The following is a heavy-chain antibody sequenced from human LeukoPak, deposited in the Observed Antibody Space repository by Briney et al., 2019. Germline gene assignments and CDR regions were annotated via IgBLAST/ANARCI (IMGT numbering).Heavy chain of an antibody. CDR1: GDSISTYY. Sequence: SETLSLTCTVSGDSISTYYWSWIRQPPGKALEWIGYIYYGGSTNYSPSLRSRVTISEDTSKNQFSLRLSSVTAADTAVYYCAVAFDLTYFEYCGQGTLITVSS. V-gene: IGHV4-59*01. CDR2: IYYGGST. CDR3: AVAFDLTYFEY. J-gene: IGHJ4*02. D-gene: IGHD3-9*01.